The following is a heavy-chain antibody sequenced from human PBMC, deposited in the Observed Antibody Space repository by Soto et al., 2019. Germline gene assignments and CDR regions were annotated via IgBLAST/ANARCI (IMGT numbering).Heavy chain of an antibody. CDR3: ARRSGDDFWSGFSAMDV. J-gene: IGHJ6*02. Sequence: ASETLSLTCAVSGYSISSGYYWGWIRQPPGKGLEWIGSIYYSGSTNYNPSLQSRVTISVDTSKNQFSLKLSSVTAADTAVYYCARRSGDDFWSGFSAMDVWGQGTTVTVSS. CDR1: GYSISSGYY. V-gene: IGHV4-38-2*01. CDR2: IYYSGST. D-gene: IGHD3-3*01.